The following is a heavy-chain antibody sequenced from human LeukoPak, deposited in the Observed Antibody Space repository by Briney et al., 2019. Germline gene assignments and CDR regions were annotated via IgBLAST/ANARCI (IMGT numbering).Heavy chain of an antibody. J-gene: IGHJ4*02. Sequence: ASVKVSCKASGYTFTSYGISWVQQAPEQGLEWMGWISAYNGNTNYAQKLQGRVTMTTDTSTSTAYTELRSLRSDDTAVYYCARHLRIGYCSGGSCYGNFDYWGQGTLVTVSS. D-gene: IGHD2-15*01. V-gene: IGHV1-18*01. CDR3: ARHLRIGYCSGGSCYGNFDY. CDR2: ISAYNGNT. CDR1: GYTFTSYG.